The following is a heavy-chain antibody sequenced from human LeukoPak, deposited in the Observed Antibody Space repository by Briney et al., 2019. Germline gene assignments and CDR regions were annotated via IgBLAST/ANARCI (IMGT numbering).Heavy chain of an antibody. CDR3: ARDGGSYHFGY. J-gene: IGHJ4*02. Sequence: SETLSLTCTVSGGSISSYYWSWIRQPPGKGLEWIGYIYYSGSTNYNPSLKSRVTISVDTSKNQFSLKLSSVTAADTAVYYCARDGGSYHFGYWGQGTLVTVSS. D-gene: IGHD1-26*01. CDR1: GGSISSYY. CDR2: IYYSGST. V-gene: IGHV4-59*01.